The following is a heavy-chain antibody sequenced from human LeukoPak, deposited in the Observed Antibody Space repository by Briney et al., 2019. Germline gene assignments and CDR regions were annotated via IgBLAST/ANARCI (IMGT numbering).Heavy chain of an antibody. CDR1: GFTFGDYY. CDR2: INGDGTTI. Sequence: GGSLRLSCTASGFTFGDYYMTWIRQAPGKGLDWLSYINGDGTTIHYAESVKGRFTISSDNGKKSVYLHINSLRAEDTAVYYCARYPLQYYYYFLDVWGKGTTVTVSS. V-gene: IGHV3-11*01. J-gene: IGHJ6*04. CDR3: ARYPLQYYYYFLDV. D-gene: IGHD2-2*02.